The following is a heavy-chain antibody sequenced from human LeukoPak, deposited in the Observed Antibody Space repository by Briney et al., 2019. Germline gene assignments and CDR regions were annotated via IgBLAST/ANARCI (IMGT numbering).Heavy chain of an antibody. D-gene: IGHD3-3*02. CDR3: VRVRLADERAWAY. CDR1: VYTFIDFY. CDR2: ITPKSGDT. J-gene: IGHJ4*02. Sequence: GASVKVSFKASVYTFIDFYIHWVRQPPGQGLDYVGWITPKSGDTYSPQRFQGRVTMTRDASISTAYMELSSLRSDDTAVYFCVRVRLADERAWAYWGQGTLVTVSS. V-gene: IGHV1-2*02.